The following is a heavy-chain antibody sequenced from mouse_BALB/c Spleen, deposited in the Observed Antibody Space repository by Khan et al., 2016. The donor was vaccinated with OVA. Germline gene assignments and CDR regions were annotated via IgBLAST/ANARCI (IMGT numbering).Heavy chain of an antibody. CDR3: SREWGLYRYAWFAY. CDR1: GFTFSDYY. J-gene: IGHJ3*01. CDR2: ISDGGTYT. D-gene: IGHD2-14*01. V-gene: IGHV5-4*02. Sequence: EVELVESGGGLVKPGGSLKLSCAASGFTFSDYYMYWVRQTPEKRLEWVATISDGGTYTYYPDSVKGRCTISRDNAKNNPYLQMSSLKSEEAAMYYCSREWGLYRYAWFAYWGQGTLVTVSA.